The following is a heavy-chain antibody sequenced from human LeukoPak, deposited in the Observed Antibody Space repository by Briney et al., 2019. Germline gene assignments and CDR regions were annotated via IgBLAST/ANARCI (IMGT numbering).Heavy chain of an antibody. V-gene: IGHV1-8*03. CDR1: GYTFTSYD. J-gene: IGHJ3*02. Sequence: GASVKVSCKASGYTFTSYDINWVRQATGQGLEWMGWMNPNSGNTGYAQKFQGRVTITRNTSISTAYMELSSLRSDDTAVYYCASLKNSYDSSGYLVTDAFDIWGQGTMVTVSS. CDR2: MNPNSGNT. CDR3: ASLKNSYDSSGYLVTDAFDI. D-gene: IGHD3-22*01.